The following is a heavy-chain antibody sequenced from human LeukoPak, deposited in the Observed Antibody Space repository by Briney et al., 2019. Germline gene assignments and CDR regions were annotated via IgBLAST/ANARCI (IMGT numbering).Heavy chain of an antibody. D-gene: IGHD1-14*01. V-gene: IGHV3-48*03. CDR2: ISSSGSTV. Sequence: WGSLRLSCAASGFSFSSYEMTWVCQAPGKGLEWLSYISSSGSTVHYADSVQGRFTTSRDNAKNSLYLQMNSLRAEDTAVYYCARYHRTDYWGQGTLVTVSS. CDR3: ARYHRTDY. J-gene: IGHJ4*02. CDR1: GFSFSSYE.